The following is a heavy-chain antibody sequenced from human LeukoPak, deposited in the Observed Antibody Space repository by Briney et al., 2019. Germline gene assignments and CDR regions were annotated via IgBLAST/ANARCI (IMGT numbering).Heavy chain of an antibody. D-gene: IGHD6-19*01. J-gene: IGHJ4*02. CDR2: IYYSGST. CDR1: GGSLSSYY. V-gene: IGHV4-59*01. CDR3: AGTDGGGWYFGPFDY. Sequence: SETLSLTCTVSGGSLSSYYWSWIRQPPGKGLEWIGYIYYSGSTNYNPSLKSRVTISVDTSKNQFSLKLSSVTAADTAVYYCAGTDGGGWYFGPFDYWGQGTLVTVS.